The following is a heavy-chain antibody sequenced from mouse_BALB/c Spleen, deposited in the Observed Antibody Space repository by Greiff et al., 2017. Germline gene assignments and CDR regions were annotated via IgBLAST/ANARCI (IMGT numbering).Heavy chain of an antibody. CDR3: ARSFTTPFDY. J-gene: IGHJ2*01. Sequence: QVQLQQSAAELARPGASVKMSCKASGYTFTSYTMHWVKQRPGQGLEWIGYINPSSGYTEYNQKFKDKTTLTADKSSNTAYMQLSSLTSEDSAVYYCARSFTTPFDYWGQGTTLTVSA. D-gene: IGHD1-1*01. CDR1: GYTFTSYT. CDR2: INPSSGYT. V-gene: IGHV1-4*02.